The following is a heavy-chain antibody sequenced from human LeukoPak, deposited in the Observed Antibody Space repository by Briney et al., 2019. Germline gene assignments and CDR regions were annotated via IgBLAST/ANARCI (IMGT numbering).Heavy chain of an antibody. J-gene: IGHJ4*02. D-gene: IGHD5-24*01. CDR1: GFTFSSYW. V-gene: IGHV3-7*01. Sequence: GGSLRLSCAASGFTFSSYWMTWVRHLPGKGLEWVAKIKQDGSEKYYVDSAKGRFTISRDNTRDSLYLQMNSLRAEDTAVYYCARHMERWQQFTRSLDYWGQGTLVTVSS. CDR2: IKQDGSEK. CDR3: ARHMERWQQFTRSLDY.